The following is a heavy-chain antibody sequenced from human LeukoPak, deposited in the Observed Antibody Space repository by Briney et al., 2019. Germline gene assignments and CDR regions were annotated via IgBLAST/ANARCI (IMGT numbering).Heavy chain of an antibody. D-gene: IGHD3-22*01. CDR1: GGSFSGYY. V-gene: IGHV4-34*01. CDR3: AGGRRYYYDSSARYFDY. Sequence: SETLSLTCAVYGGSFSGYYWSWIRQPPGKGLEWIGEINHSGSTNYNPSLKSRVTISVDTSKNQFSLKLSSVTAADTAVYYCAGGRRYYYDSSARYFDYWGQGTLVTVSS. J-gene: IGHJ4*02. CDR2: INHSGST.